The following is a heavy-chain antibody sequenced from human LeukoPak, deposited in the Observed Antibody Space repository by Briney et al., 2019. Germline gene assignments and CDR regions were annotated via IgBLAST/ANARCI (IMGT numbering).Heavy chain of an antibody. D-gene: IGHD6-13*01. CDR2: INHSGST. V-gene: IGHV4-34*01. CDR3: ARGMGIAAAGTADFDY. J-gene: IGHJ4*02. Sequence: PSETLSLTCAVYGGSFSGYYWSWIRQPPEKGLEWIGKINHSGSTNYNPSLKSRVTISVDTSKNQFSLKLSSVTAADTAVYYCARGMGIAAAGTADFDYWGQGTLVTVSS. CDR1: GGSFSGYY.